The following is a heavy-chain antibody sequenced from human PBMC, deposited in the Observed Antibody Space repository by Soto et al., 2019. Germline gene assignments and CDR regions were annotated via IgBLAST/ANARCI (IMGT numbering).Heavy chain of an antibody. Sequence: SSETLSLTCTVSGGSISKGDYVWSWIRQAPGKGLEWMGSLYHTGTIYKNWSLKSRLTISGDTSRNRFSPTLTYLIAADTAANYCAGSFTLRRGVYGYFDPRRQG. D-gene: IGHD3-10*01. CDR2: LYHTGTI. V-gene: IGHV4-30-4*02. J-gene: IGHJ5*02. CDR1: GGSISKGDYV. CDR3: AGSFTLRRGVYGYFDP.